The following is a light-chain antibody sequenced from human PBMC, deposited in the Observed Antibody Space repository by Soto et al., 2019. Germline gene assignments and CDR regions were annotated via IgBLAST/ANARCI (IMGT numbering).Light chain of an antibody. Sequence: EIVRPQSPATLSVSPGERAPLSCRASQSVSSNLAWYQQKPGQAPRLLIYGASTRATGIPARFSGSGSGTEFTLTISSLQSEDFAVYYCQQYNNWPPGTFGQGTKVDIK. CDR2: GAS. CDR3: QQYNNWPPGT. CDR1: QSVSSN. V-gene: IGKV3-15*01. J-gene: IGKJ1*01.